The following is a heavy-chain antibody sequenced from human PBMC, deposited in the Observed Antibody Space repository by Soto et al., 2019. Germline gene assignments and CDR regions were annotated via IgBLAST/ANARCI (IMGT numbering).Heavy chain of an antibody. J-gene: IGHJ4*02. Sequence: ASVKVSCKASGYTFTSYGISWVRQAPGQGLEWMGWISAYNGNTNYAQKLQGRVTMTTDISTSTAYMELRSLRSDDTAVYYCARWFGGVPAAMFDYWGQGTLVTVSS. V-gene: IGHV1-18*01. CDR3: ARWFGGVPAAMFDY. CDR2: ISAYNGNT. D-gene: IGHD2-2*01. CDR1: GYTFTSYG.